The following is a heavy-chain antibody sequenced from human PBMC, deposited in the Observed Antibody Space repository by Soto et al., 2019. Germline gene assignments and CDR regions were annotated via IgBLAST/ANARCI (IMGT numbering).Heavy chain of an antibody. CDR1: GGSISSTTYY. V-gene: IGHV4-39*01. CDR2: VYYSGNT. J-gene: IGHJ5*02. D-gene: IGHD1-1*01. CDR3: ATQRMAATTTGTGWFDP. Sequence: QLQLQESGPRLVKPSETLSLTCTVSGGSISSTTYYWGWIRQPPGKGLEWIGSVYYSGNTYNNPSLKSRVTISGDTSKNQFSLKLTSVTAADTAVYYCATQRMAATTTGTGWFDPWGQGMLVTVSS.